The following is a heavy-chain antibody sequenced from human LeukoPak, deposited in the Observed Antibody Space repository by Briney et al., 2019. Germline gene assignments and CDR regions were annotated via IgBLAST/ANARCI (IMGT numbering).Heavy chain of an antibody. CDR2: INPSGGST. CDR3: ARASIVVPAAILRLDY. D-gene: IGHD2-2*01. V-gene: IGHV1-46*01. J-gene: IGHJ4*02. CDR1: GYTFTSYY. Sequence: ASVKVSCKASGYTFTSYYMHWVRQAHGQGLEWMGIINPSGGSTSYAQKFQGRVTMTRDTSTSTVYMELSSLRSEDTAVYYRARASIVVPAAILRLDYWGQGTLVTVSS.